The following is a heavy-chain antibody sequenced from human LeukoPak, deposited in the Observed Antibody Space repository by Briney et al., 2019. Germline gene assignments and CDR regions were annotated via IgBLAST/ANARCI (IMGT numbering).Heavy chain of an antibody. CDR2: MNPNSGNT. D-gene: IGHD6-19*01. CDR3: ARADFSIAVAGYYYYGMDV. V-gene: IGHV1-8*01. Sequence: ASVKVSCKASGYTFTSYDINWVRQATGQGLEGMGWMNPNSGNTGYAQKFQGRVTMTRNTSISTAYMELSSLRSEDTDVYYCARADFSIAVAGYYYYGMDVWGQGTTVTVSS. J-gene: IGHJ6*02. CDR1: GYTFTSYD.